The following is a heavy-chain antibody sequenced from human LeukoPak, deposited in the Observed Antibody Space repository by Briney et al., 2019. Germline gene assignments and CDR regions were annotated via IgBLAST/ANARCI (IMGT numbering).Heavy chain of an antibody. CDR1: GFTFSIYG. D-gene: IGHD2-2*01. CDR2: ISGSGGAT. CDR3: AKLSSSTKNFDY. J-gene: IGHJ4*02. Sequence: GGSLRLSCAASGFTFSIYGMSWVRQAPGKGLEWVSAISGSGGATFYADSVKGRFAISRDDSRNTLYLQMISLRAEDTAVYYCAKLSSSTKNFDYWGQGTLVTVSS. V-gene: IGHV3-23*01.